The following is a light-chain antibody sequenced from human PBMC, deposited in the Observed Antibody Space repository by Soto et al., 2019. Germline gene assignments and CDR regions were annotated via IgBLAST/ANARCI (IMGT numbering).Light chain of an antibody. J-gene: IGLJ1*01. CDR2: EDI. CDR3: CSYAGSSTLYV. CDR1: SSDVGSYDL. Sequence: QSVLTQPASVSGSPGQSITISCTGTSSDVGSYDLVSWYQQYPGKAPKLMIYEDIKRPSGVSNRFSGSKSGNTASLTISGLQAEDEADYHCCSYAGSSTLYVFGAGTKVTVL. V-gene: IGLV2-23*01.